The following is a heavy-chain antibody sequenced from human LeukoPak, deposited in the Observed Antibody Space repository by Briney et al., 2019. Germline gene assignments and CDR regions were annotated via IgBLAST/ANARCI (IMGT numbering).Heavy chain of an antibody. Sequence: KSSETLSLTCTVSGGSISRGDYCWSWIRQHPGKGLEWIGYIHYSGSTYYNPSLKSRVTISVDTSTNQFSLNLSSLTAADTAVYYCARAPDPTFYDRSGFDHWGQGTLITVSS. CDR1: GGSISRGDYC. CDR2: IHYSGST. D-gene: IGHD3-22*01. J-gene: IGHJ4*02. CDR3: ARAPDPTFYDRSGFDH. V-gene: IGHV4-31*03.